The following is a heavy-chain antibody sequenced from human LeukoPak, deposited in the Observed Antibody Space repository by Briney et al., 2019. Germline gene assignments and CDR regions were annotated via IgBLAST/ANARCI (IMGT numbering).Heavy chain of an antibody. V-gene: IGHV3-33*01. Sequence: GGSLRLSCAASGFTFSSYGMHWVRQAPGKGMEWVAVIWYDGSNKYYADSVKGRFTISRDNSKNTLYLQMKSLRAEDTAVYYCAREGPRITSAAGDPFDIWGQGTMVTVSS. CDR1: GFTFSSYG. D-gene: IGHD3-16*01. CDR2: IWYDGSNK. J-gene: IGHJ3*02. CDR3: AREGPRITSAAGDPFDI.